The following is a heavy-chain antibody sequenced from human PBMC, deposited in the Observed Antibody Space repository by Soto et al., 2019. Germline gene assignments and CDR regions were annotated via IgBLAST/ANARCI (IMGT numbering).Heavy chain of an antibody. CDR3: ARAPSSGWYTGRDYYYYGMDV. D-gene: IGHD6-19*01. Sequence: GASVKVSCKASGYTFTGYYMHWVRQAPGQGLEWMGWINPNSGGTNYAQKFQGWVTMTRDTSISTAYMELSRLRSDDTAVYYCARAPSSGWYTGRDYYYYGMDVWGQGTTVTVSS. J-gene: IGHJ6*02. CDR2: INPNSGGT. V-gene: IGHV1-2*04. CDR1: GYTFTGYY.